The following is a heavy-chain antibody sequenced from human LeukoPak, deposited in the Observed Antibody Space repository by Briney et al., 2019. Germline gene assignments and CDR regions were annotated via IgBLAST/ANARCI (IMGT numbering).Heavy chain of an antibody. CDR3: ARRIILTDFDY. J-gene: IGHJ4*02. V-gene: IGHV4-39*01. CDR2: IYFSGST. CDR1: GDSISTDTNY. D-gene: IGHD1-14*01. Sequence: PSETLSLTCSVSGDSISTDTNYWGWIRQPPGKGLEWIGTIYFSGSTYYSPSLKSRVTISVDTSKNQFSLNLTSVTAADTAVYYCARRIILTDFDYWGRGTLVTVAS.